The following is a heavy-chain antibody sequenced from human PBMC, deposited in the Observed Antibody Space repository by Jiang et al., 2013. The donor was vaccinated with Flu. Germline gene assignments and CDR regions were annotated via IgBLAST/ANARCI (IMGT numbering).Heavy chain of an antibody. J-gene: IGHJ5*02. CDR2: IYYSGXT. D-gene: IGHD2-15*01. CDR3: ARHGCSGGSCFYWFDP. V-gene: IGHV4-31*03. Sequence: GLVKPSQTLSLTCTVSGGSISSGGYYWSWIRQHPGKGLEWIGYIYYSGXTYYNPSLKSRVTISVDTSKNQFXLKLSSVTAADTAVYYCARHGCSGGSCFYWFDPWGQGTLVTVSS. CDR1: GGSISSGGYY.